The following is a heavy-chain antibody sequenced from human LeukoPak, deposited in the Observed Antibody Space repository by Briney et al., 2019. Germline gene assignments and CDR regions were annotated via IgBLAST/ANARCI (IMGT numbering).Heavy chain of an antibody. CDR3: ATHSTGYY. J-gene: IGHJ4*02. CDR1: GFTFSSYG. Sequence: GGSLRRSCAASGFTFSSYGMHWVRQAPGKGLEWVAVISYDGSNKYYADSVKGRFTISRDNSKNTLYLQMNSLRAEDTAVYYCATHSTGYYWGQGTLVTVSS. CDR2: ISYDGSNK. V-gene: IGHV3-30*03. D-gene: IGHD6-19*01.